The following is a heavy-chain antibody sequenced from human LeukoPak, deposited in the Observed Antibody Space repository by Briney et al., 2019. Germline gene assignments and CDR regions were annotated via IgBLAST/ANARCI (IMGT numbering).Heavy chain of an antibody. V-gene: IGHV3-23*01. J-gene: IGHJ4*02. CDR1: GFIFNTYT. Sequence: GGSLRLSCAASGFIFNTYTMNWVRQAPGKGLEWVSAISGGGGGTYYADFVKGRFTISRDNSKNTLYLQMNSLRAEDTAAYYCAKGTERYREVSSFDYWGQGTLLAVPS. CDR3: AKGTERYREVSSFDY. CDR2: ISGGGGGT. D-gene: IGHD3-10*01.